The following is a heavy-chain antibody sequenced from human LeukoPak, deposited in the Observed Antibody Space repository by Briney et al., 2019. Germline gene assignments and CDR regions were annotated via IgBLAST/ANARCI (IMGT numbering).Heavy chain of an antibody. V-gene: IGHV1-2*02. Sequence: ASVKVSCKASGYTFTGYYMHWVRQAPGQGLEWTGWINPNSGGTNYAQEFQGRVTMTRDTSISTAYMELSRLRSDDTAVYYCAREFSVVGARLYYWGQGTLVTVSS. CDR1: GYTFTGYY. J-gene: IGHJ4*02. CDR3: AREFSVVGARLYY. D-gene: IGHD1-26*01. CDR2: INPNSGGT.